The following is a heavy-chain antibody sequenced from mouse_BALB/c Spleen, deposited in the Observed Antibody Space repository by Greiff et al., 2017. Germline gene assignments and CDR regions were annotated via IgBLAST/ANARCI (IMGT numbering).Heavy chain of an antibody. D-gene: IGHD1-1*01. CDR3: AVLYYGSSYWYFDV. V-gene: IGHV1-18*01. CDR2: INPNNGGT. Sequence: EVKLQESGPELVKPGASVKISCKTSGYTFTEYTMHWVKQSHGKSLEWIGGINPNNGGTSYNQKFKGKATLTVDKSSSTAYMELRSLTSEDSAVYYCAVLYYGSSYWYFDVWGAGTTVTVSS. CDR1: GYTFTEYT. J-gene: IGHJ1*01.